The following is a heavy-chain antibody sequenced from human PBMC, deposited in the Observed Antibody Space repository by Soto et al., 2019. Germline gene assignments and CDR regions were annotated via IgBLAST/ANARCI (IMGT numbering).Heavy chain of an antibody. CDR2: IIPIFGTA. J-gene: IGHJ4*02. Sequence: ASLKVSCKASVYTFTSYGISWVRQAPGQGLEWMGGIIPIFGTANYAQKFQGRVTITADESTSTAYMELSSLRSEDTAVYYCARVDTIFGVVILDYWGQGTLVTVSS. CDR1: VYTFTSYG. D-gene: IGHD3-3*01. CDR3: ARVDTIFGVVILDY. V-gene: IGHV1-69*13.